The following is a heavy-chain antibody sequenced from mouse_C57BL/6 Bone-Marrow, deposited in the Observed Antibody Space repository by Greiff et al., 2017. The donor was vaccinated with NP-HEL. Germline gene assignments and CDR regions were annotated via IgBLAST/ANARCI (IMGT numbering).Heavy chain of an antibody. V-gene: IGHV1-47*01. CDR3: ARKGYLYAMDY. CDR1: GYTFTTYP. D-gene: IGHD3-2*02. J-gene: IGHJ4*01. CDR2: FHPYNDDT. Sequence: VKVVESGAELVKPGASVKMSCKASGYTFTTYPIEWMKQNHGKSLEWIGNFHPYNDDTKYNEKFKGKATLTVEKSSSTVYLELSRLTSDDSAVYYCARKGYLYAMDYWGQGTSVTVSS.